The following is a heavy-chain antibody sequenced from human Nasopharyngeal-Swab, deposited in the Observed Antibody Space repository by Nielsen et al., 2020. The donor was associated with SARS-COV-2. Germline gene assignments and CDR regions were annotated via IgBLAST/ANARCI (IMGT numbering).Heavy chain of an antibody. CDR2: IYPGDSDT. D-gene: IGHD3-22*01. J-gene: IGHJ4*02. CDR1: GYSFTSYW. V-gene: IGHV5-51*01. CDR3: ARHENYDSFFDY. Sequence: GESLKIPCKGSGYSFTSYWIGWVLQMPGKGLEWRGIIYPGDSDTRYSPSFQGQVTISADKSISTAYLQWSSLKASDTAMYYCARHENYDSFFDYWGQGTLVTVSS.